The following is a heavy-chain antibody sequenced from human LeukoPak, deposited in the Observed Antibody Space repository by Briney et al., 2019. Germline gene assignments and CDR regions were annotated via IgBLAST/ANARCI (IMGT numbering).Heavy chain of an antibody. J-gene: IGHJ4*02. CDR2: ISGSGGST. CDR1: GFTFSSDA. D-gene: IGHD3-22*01. V-gene: IGHV3-23*01. CDR3: AKAVVVITTTPLDY. Sequence: GGSLRLSCAASGFTFSSDAMSWVRQAPGKGLEWVSAISGSGGSTYYADSVKGRFTISRDNSKNTLYLQMNSLRAEDTAVYYCAKAVVVITTTPLDYWGQGTLVTVSS.